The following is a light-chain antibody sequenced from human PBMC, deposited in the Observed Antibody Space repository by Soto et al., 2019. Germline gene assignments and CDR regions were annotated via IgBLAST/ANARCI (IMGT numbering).Light chain of an antibody. J-gene: IGKJ5*01. CDR3: QQRHMWPIT. V-gene: IGKV3-11*01. CDR2: DAY. Sequence: EVVLTQSAVSLSLSPGETATLSCRASQSFRGLLAWYQQKPGQAPRLLIYDAYNRATGIPPRFSGSGSGTDFTLTISSLEPEDSAVYYCQQRHMWPITCGQGTQREIK. CDR1: QSFRGL.